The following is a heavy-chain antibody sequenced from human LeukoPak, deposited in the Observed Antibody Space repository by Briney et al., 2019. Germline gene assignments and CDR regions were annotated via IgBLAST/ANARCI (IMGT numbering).Heavy chain of an antibody. CDR1: GFTVSSNY. J-gene: IGHJ5*02. CDR3: ARSYDFWSGANWFDP. D-gene: IGHD3-3*01. CDR2: IYSGGGT. Sequence: GGSLRLSCAASGFTVSSNYMSWVRQAPGKGLEWVSVIYSGGGTYYADSVKGRFTISRDNSKNTLYLQMNSLRAEDTAVYYCARSYDFWSGANWFDPWGQGTLVTVSS. V-gene: IGHV3-53*01.